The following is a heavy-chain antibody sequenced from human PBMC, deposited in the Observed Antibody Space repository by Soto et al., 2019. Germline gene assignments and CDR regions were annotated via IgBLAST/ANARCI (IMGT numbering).Heavy chain of an antibody. J-gene: IGHJ4*02. V-gene: IGHV4-59*01. D-gene: IGHD6-6*01. Sequence: SETLSLTCTVSGGSISSYYWSWIRQPPGKGLEWIGYIYYSGSTNYNPSLKSRVTISVDTSKNQFSLKLSSVTAADTAVYYCARGSSSSSPADFDYWGQGTLVTVSS. CDR2: IYYSGST. CDR1: GGSISSYY. CDR3: ARGSSSSSPADFDY.